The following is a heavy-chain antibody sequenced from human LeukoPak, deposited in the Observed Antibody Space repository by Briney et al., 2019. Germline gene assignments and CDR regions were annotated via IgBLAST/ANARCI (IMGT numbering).Heavy chain of an antibody. CDR3: TRDRSGWYAGYFDY. V-gene: IGHV3-49*03. D-gene: IGHD6-19*01. CDR2: IRSKAYGGTT. Sequence: GGSLRLSCTASGFTFDDYAMSWFRQAPGKGLEWVGFIRSKAYGGTTEYAASVKGRFTISRDDSKSIAYLQMNSLKTEDTAVYYCTRDRSGWYAGYFDYWGQGTLVTVSS. CDR1: GFTFDDYA. J-gene: IGHJ4*02.